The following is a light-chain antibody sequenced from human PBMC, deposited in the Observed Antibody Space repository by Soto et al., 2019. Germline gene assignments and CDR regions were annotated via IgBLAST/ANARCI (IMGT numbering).Light chain of an antibody. CDR2: GNS. CDR3: QSYDSSLSGYVV. Sequence: QAVVTQPPSVSGAPGQRVTISCTGSSSNIGAGYDVHWYQQLPGTAPKLLIYGNSNRPSGVPDRFSGSKSGTSAPLATTGLQAEDEADYYCQSYDSSLSGYVVFGGGTKLTVL. V-gene: IGLV1-40*01. CDR1: SSNIGAGYD. J-gene: IGLJ2*01.